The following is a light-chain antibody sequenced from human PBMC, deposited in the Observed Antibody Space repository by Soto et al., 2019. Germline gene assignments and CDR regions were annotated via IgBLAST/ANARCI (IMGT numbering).Light chain of an antibody. CDR1: QSVTNY. V-gene: IGKV3-11*01. CDR2: DGS. J-gene: IGKJ4*01. Sequence: EIVLTQSPATLSLSPGERATLSRRASQSVTNYLAWYQQRPGQAPRLLIYDGSNRATGVPARFSGSGSGTDFTLTISSLEPEDFAVYYCQQRSNWPLTFGGGTKVEIK. CDR3: QQRSNWPLT.